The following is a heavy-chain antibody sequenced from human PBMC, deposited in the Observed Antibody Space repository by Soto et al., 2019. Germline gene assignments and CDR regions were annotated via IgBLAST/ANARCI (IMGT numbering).Heavy chain of an antibody. J-gene: IGHJ4*02. V-gene: IGHV1-3*01. CDR3: ARRSGSYGIDY. D-gene: IGHD3-3*01. CDR1: GYTFTAYP. CDR2: INAGNGNT. Sequence: ASVKVSCTASGYTFTAYPMQWLRQAPGQRLEWMGWINAGNGNTKYSQSFQDRVSITSDTSGSTAYMELSSLRSEDTAVYYCARRSGSYGIDYWGQGTQVTVSS.